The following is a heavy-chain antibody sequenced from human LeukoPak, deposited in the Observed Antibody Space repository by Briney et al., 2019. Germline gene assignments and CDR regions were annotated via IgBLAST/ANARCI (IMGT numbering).Heavy chain of an antibody. J-gene: IGHJ4*02. D-gene: IGHD5-18*01. V-gene: IGHV4-59*01. CDR2: IYYSGST. CDR3: ARAVYSYGGSSYYFDY. CDR1: GGSISSYY. Sequence: SETLSLTCTVSGGSISSYYWSWIRQPPGKGLEWIGYIYYSGSTNYNPSLKSRVTISVDTSKNQFSLKLSSVTAADTAVYYCARAVYSYGGSSYYFDYWGQGTLVTVSS.